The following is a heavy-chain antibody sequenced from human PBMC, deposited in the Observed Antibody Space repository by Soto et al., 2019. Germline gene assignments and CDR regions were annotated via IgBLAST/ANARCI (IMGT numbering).Heavy chain of an antibody. CDR2: FSWHTNNI. CDR3: ARSTSPSIAVGGFDY. J-gene: IGHJ4*02. Sequence: EVQLVESGGGLVQPGRSLRLSCAASGVTFDDHSMHWVRQGPGKGLEWVSRFSWHTNNIAYADSVKGRFTTSSDDAKSSLYLQMNSLRPEDTALYYCARSTSPSIAVGGFDYWGQGTLVTVSS. CDR1: GVTFDDHS. V-gene: IGHV3-9*01. D-gene: IGHD6-19*01.